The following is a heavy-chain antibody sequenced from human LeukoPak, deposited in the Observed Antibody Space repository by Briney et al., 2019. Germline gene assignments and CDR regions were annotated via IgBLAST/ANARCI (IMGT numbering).Heavy chain of an antibody. J-gene: IGHJ4*02. CDR2: INHSGST. CDR1: GGSFSGYY. Sequence: SETLSLTCAVYGGSFSGYYWSWIRQPPGKGLEWIGEINHSGSTNYNPSLKSRVTISVDTSKNQFSLKLSSVTAADTAVYYCARGIHWLDYWGQGTLVTVPS. CDR3: ARGIHWLDY. D-gene: IGHD1-1*01. V-gene: IGHV4-34*01.